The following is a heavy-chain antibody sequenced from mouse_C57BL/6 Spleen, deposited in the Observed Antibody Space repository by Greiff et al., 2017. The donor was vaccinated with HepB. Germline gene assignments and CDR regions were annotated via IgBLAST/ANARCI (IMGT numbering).Heavy chain of an antibody. V-gene: IGHV5-17*01. CDR1: GFTFSDYG. CDR3: ARSYSKVYYAMDY. J-gene: IGHJ4*01. D-gene: IGHD2-5*01. Sequence: VMLVESGGGLVKPGGSLKLSCAASGFTFSDYGMHWVRQAPEKGLEWVAYISSGSSTIYYADTVKGRFTISRDNAKNTLFLQMTSLRSEDTAMYYCARSYSKVYYAMDYWGQGTSVTVSS. CDR2: ISSGSSTI.